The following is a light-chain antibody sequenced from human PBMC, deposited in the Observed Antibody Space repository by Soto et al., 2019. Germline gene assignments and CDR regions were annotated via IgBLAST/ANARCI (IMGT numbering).Light chain of an antibody. CDR2: LNSDGSH. CDR3: QTWGTGIRV. V-gene: IGLV4-69*01. CDR1: SGHSWYA. Sequence: QPVLTQSPSASASLGASVKLTCTLSSGHSWYAIAWYQQQPERGPRYLMRLNSDGSHSKGDGIPDRFSGSSSGAERYLTISSLQSEDEADYYCQTWGTGIRVFGGGTKLTVL. J-gene: IGLJ3*02.